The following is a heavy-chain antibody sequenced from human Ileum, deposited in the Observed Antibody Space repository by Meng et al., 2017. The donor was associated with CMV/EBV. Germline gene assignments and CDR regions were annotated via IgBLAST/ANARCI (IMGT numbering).Heavy chain of an antibody. CDR2: MNPNSGNT. V-gene: IGHV1-8*03. CDR1: GYTFTSYD. D-gene: IGHD3-3*01. Sequence: AAVKVSCMGCGYTFTSYDIDWVRQATGQGLEWMGWMNPNSGNTGYAQKFQGRVTLTRKTSISTAYMELSSLRSEDTAVYYCARGGGYDLWSGYYKMMYYYYGMDVWGQGTTVTVSS. J-gene: IGHJ6*02. CDR3: ARGGGYDLWSGYYKMMYYYYGMDV.